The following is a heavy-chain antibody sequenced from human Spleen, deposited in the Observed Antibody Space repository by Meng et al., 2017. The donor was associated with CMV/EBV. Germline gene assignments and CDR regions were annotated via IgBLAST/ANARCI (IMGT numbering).Heavy chain of an antibody. J-gene: IGHJ6*02. CDR1: GFTFSSYA. CDR3: ARPTLYSYGFPTNHYYGLDV. D-gene: IGHD5-18*01. CDR2: IYSGGSST. Sequence: GESLKISCAASGFTFSSYAMSWVRQAPGKGLEWVSVIYSGGSSTYYADSVKGRFTISRDNSKNTLYLQMNSLRTEDTAVYYCARPTLYSYGFPTNHYYGLDVWGLGATVTVSS. V-gene: IGHV3-23*03.